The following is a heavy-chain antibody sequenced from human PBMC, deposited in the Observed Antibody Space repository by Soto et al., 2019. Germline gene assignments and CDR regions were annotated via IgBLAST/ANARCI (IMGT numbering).Heavy chain of an antibody. CDR2: ISSGSRYT. CDR3: TRIFAGSSYGVDV. V-gene: IGHV3-11*03. Sequence: PGGSLRLSCAASGFTFSDYYMNWIRQAPGKGLEWVSYISSGSRYTTYADSVKGRFTISRDNAKNSLYLQMNSLKTEDTAVYYCTRIFAGSSYGVDVWGQGTTVTVSS. CDR1: GFTFSDYY. J-gene: IGHJ6*02. D-gene: IGHD3-10*01.